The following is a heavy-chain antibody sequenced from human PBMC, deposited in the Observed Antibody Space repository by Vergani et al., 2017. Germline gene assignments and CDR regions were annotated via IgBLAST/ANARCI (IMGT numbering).Heavy chain of an antibody. CDR1: GGSISSYY. J-gene: IGHJ5*02. CDR2: IYYRGST. V-gene: IGHV4-59*01. Sequence: QVQLQESGPGLVKPSETLSLTCTVSGGSISSYYWSWIRQPPGKGLEWIGYIYYRGSTNYNPSLKSRVTISVDTSKNQFSLKLSSVTAADTAVYYCARAMGLTTVTTRWFDPWGQGTLVTVSS. D-gene: IGHD4-17*01. CDR3: ARAMGLTTVTTRWFDP.